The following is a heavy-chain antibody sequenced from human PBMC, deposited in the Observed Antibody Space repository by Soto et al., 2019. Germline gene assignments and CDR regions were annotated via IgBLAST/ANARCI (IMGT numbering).Heavy chain of an antibody. CDR2: IYYSGST. D-gene: IGHD4-17*01. V-gene: IGHV4-59*01. Sequence: SETLSLACTVYGGSINRYHWRWIRQPPGKGLEWIGYIYYSGSTNYNPSLKSRVTISVDTSKNQFSLKLSSVTAADTAVYYCARAYGYYFDYWGQGTLVTVS. CDR3: ARAYGYYFDY. J-gene: IGHJ4*02. CDR1: GGSINRYH.